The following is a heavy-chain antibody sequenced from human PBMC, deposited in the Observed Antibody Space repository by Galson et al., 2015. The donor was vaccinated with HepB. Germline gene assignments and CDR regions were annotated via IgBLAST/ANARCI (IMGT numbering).Heavy chain of an antibody. CDR1: GGSISSSSYY. CDR3: GGLRQVGATGGGRYYYYGMDV. Sequence: QVQLQESGPGLVKPSETLSLTCTVSGGSISSSSYYWGWIRLPPGKGLEWIGSIYYSGSTYYNPSLKSRVTISVDTSKNQFSLKLSSVTAADTAVYYCGGLRQVGATGGGRYYYYGMDVWGQGTTVTVSS. D-gene: IGHD1-26*01. J-gene: IGHJ6*02. V-gene: IGHV4-39*01. CDR2: IYYSGST.